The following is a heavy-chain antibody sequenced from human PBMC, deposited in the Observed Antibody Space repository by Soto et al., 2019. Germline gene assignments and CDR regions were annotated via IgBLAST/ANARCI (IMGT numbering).Heavy chain of an antibody. D-gene: IGHD2-15*01. CDR3: AKQAVVVVEAATDWYFDL. Sequence: EVQLLESGGDLVQPGGSLRLSCAASGFTLSTYGMTWVRQAPGKGLEWVSSTSGRGGSTYYADSVRGRFTISRDNSKNTLYLQMNSLRAEDTAVYYCAKQAVVVVEAATDWYFDLWGRGTLVTVSS. CDR1: GFTLSTYG. V-gene: IGHV3-23*01. CDR2: TSGRGGST. J-gene: IGHJ2*01.